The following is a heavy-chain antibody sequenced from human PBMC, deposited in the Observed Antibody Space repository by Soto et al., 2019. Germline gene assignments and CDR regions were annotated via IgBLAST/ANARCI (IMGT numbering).Heavy chain of an antibody. J-gene: IGHJ6*02. CDR3: ARDNGVFKRFLERHYYGMDV. V-gene: IGHV1-69*06. CDR1: GGTFSSYA. D-gene: IGHD3-3*01. Sequence: SVKVSCKASGGTFSSYAISWVRQAPGQGLEWMGGIIPIFGTANYAQKFQGRVTITADKSTSTAYMELSSLRSEDTAVYYCARDNGVFKRFLERHYYGMDVWGQGTTVTVSS. CDR2: IIPIFGTA.